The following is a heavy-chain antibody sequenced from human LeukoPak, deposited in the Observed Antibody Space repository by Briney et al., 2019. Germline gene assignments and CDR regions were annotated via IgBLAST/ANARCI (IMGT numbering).Heavy chain of an antibody. Sequence: ASVKVSYKASGYTFTSYGISWVRQAPGQGLEWMGWISAYNGNTNYAQKLQGRVTITTDTSTSTAYMELRSLRSDDTAVYYCAREIRAYDSSGYYDYFDYWGQGTLVTVSS. CDR1: GYTFTSYG. J-gene: IGHJ4*02. V-gene: IGHV1-18*01. CDR3: AREIRAYDSSGYYDYFDY. CDR2: ISAYNGNT. D-gene: IGHD3-22*01.